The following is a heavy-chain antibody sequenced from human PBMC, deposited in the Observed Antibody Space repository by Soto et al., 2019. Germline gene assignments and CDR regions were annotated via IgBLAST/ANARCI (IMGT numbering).Heavy chain of an antibody. CDR2: INHSGST. CDR3: ARGAVAGPDNNWFDP. D-gene: IGHD6-19*01. Sequence: QVQLQQWGAGLLKPSETLSLTCAVYGGSFSGYYWSWIRQPPGKGLEWIGEINHSGSTNYNPSLKSRVTISVDTSKHQFSLKLSSVTAADTAVYYCARGAVAGPDNNWFDPWGQGTLVTVSS. CDR1: GGSFSGYY. J-gene: IGHJ5*02. V-gene: IGHV4-34*01.